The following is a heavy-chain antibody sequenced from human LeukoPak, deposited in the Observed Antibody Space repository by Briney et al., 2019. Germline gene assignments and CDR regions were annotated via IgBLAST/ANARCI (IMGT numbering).Heavy chain of an antibody. Sequence: GGSLRLSCVASGFTSSRYWMTWFRQAPGKGLEWVPNIKQDGSQKNYVDSVKGRFTISRDNAKKSLYLQMNSLRGEDTAVYFCARGGTYDIWGQGTRVTVSS. CDR2: IKQDGSQK. J-gene: IGHJ3*02. CDR1: GFTSSRYW. CDR3: ARGGTYDI. V-gene: IGHV3-7*01.